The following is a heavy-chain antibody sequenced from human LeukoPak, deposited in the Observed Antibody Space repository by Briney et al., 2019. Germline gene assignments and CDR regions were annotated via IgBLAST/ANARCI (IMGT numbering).Heavy chain of an antibody. CDR3: AKDDGYYYDSSGYTDDAFDI. Sequence: GGSPRLSCAASGFTFSSYAMSWVRQAPGKGLEWVSAISGSGGSTYYADSVKGRFTISRDNSKNTLYLQMNSLRAEDTAVYYCAKDDGYYYDSSGYTDDAFDIWDQGTMVTVSS. D-gene: IGHD3-22*01. V-gene: IGHV3-23*01. CDR2: ISGSGGST. J-gene: IGHJ3*02. CDR1: GFTFSSYA.